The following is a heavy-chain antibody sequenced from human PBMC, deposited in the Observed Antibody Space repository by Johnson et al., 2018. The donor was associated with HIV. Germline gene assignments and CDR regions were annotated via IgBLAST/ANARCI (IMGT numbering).Heavy chain of an antibody. CDR3: AREKAAGAFDI. CDR1: GFTFDDYC. Sequence: MLLVESGGGVVRPGGSLRLSCAASGFTFDDYCLSWVRQAPGKGLAWVSGIRNSGGSTGYADSVKGRFTISRDNAKNSLYLQMNSLRAEDTALYYCAREKAAGAFDIWGQGTMVTVSS. D-gene: IGHD6-25*01. V-gene: IGHV3-20*04. J-gene: IGHJ3*02. CDR2: IRNSGGST.